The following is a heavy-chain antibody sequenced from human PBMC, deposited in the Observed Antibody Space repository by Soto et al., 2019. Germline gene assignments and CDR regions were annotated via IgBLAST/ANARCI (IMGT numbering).Heavy chain of an antibody. Sequence: EVQLVESGGGLVQPGGSLRLSCAASGFNFRTYLMSWVRQAPGKGLEWVANIKEDGSDKYYVDSVKGRLTVSRDNAKNLLYLQLNSLRAEDTAVYYCAREGFSYGPKGAVFDHWGQGSLVTVSS. CDR1: GFNFRTYL. V-gene: IGHV3-7*03. D-gene: IGHD5-18*01. CDR2: IKEDGSDK. J-gene: IGHJ4*02. CDR3: AREGFSYGPKGAVFDH.